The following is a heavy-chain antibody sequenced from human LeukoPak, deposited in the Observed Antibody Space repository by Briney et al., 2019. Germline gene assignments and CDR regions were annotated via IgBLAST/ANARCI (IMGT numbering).Heavy chain of an antibody. Sequence: GGSLRLSCAASGFTFSIYAMSWVRQAPGKGLEWVSAISGSGGSTYYADSVKGRFTISRDNSKSTLSLQMNSLRAEDTAIYYCATYRQVLLPFESWGQGTLVTVSS. CDR1: GFTFSIYA. CDR2: ISGSGGST. J-gene: IGHJ4*02. D-gene: IGHD2-8*02. CDR3: ATYRQVLLPFES. V-gene: IGHV3-23*01.